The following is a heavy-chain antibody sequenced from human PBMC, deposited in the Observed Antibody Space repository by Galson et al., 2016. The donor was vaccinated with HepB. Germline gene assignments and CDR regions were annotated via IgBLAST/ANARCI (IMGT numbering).Heavy chain of an antibody. CDR2: IYRSGST. V-gene: IGHV4-61*02. CDR3: ARELGS. Sequence: TLSLTCTVSGDSISTSRYSYWSWLRQPVGKGPEWIGLIYRSGSTKYNPSLKSRVTVSLDTYKNQFSLELISVTAADTAVYYCARELGSWIQGTLVTVSS. J-gene: IGHJ5*02. D-gene: IGHD3-16*01. CDR1: GDSISTSRYSY.